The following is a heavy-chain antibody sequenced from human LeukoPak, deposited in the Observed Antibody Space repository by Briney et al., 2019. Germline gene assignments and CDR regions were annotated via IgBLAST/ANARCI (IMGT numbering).Heavy chain of an antibody. CDR2: INPNSGGT. CDR1: GYTFTGYH. D-gene: IGHD3-10*01. Sequence: GASVKVSCKASGYTFTGYHMHWVRQAPGQGLEWKGWINPNSGGTNHAQKSQGRVTMTRDTSISTAYMEVNRLSPDDTAVYYCARAAWFEESTDPYYFDSWGQGTLVTVSS. V-gene: IGHV1-2*02. CDR3: ARAAWFEESTDPYYFDS. J-gene: IGHJ4*02.